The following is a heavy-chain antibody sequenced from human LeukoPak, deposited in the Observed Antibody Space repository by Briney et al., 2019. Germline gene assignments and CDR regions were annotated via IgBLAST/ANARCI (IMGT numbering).Heavy chain of an antibody. D-gene: IGHD6-13*01. CDR3: AKVAGSSWYRGGWFDP. J-gene: IGHJ5*02. V-gene: IGHV3-23*01. Sequence: PGGSLRLSCAASGFTFSSYAMSWVRQAPGKGLEWVSAISGSGGSTYYADSVKGRFTISRDNSKNTLYLQMNSLRAEDTAVYYCAKVAGSSWYRGGWFDPWGQGTLVTVSS. CDR2: ISGSGGST. CDR1: GFTFSSYA.